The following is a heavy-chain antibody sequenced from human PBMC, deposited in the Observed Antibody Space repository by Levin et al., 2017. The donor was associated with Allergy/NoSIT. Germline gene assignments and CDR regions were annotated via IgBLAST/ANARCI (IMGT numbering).Heavy chain of an antibody. CDR2: IYYSGGT. V-gene: IGHV4-31*03. CDR3: AREDGSTFDF. Sequence: SETLSLTCTVSGGSISGGGYHWTWIRQHPEKGLEWIGYIYYSGGTFYNPSLKSRLMISVDTSKNQFSLNVSSVTAADTAGYYCAREDGSTFDFWGKGALVTVAS. CDR1: GGSISGGGYH. D-gene: IGHD2-2*03. J-gene: IGHJ4*02.